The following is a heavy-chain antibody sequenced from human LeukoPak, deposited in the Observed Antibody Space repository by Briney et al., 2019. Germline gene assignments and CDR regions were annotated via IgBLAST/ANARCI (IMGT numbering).Heavy chain of an antibody. D-gene: IGHD3-10*01. J-gene: IGHJ6*03. CDR3: AKAGRGGAITMVRGVKGDYYYMDV. CDR2: ISGSGGST. Sequence: PGGSLRLSCAASGFTFSSYAMSRVRQAPGKGLEWVSAISGSGGSTYYADSVKGRFTISSDNSKNTLYLQMNSLRAEDTAVYYCAKAGRGGAITMVRGVKGDYYYMDVWGKGTTVTISS. V-gene: IGHV3-23*01. CDR1: GFTFSSYA.